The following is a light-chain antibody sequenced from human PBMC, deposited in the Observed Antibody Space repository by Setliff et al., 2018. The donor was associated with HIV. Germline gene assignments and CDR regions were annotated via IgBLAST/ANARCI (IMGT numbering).Light chain of an antibody. CDR3: SSYTSSSTYV. CDR2: DVS. CDR1: SSDVGGYNC. V-gene: IGLV2-14*03. J-gene: IGLJ1*01. Sequence: QSVLTQPASVSGSPGQSITISCTGTSSDVGGYNCVSWYQQHADKAPKLMIYDVSNRPSGVSNRFSGSKSGNTASLTISGLQVEDEADYYCSSYTSSSTYVFGTGTKVTVL.